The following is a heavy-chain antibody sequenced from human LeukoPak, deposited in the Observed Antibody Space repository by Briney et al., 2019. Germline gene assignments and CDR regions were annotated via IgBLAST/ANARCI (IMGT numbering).Heavy chain of an antibody. D-gene: IGHD2-15*01. CDR1: GDSVSSNSAA. J-gene: IGHJ5*02. CDR2: TYYRSKWYN. CDR3: ARGSKVCSSSGSCYYNWFDP. Sequence: SQTLSLTCAISGDSVSSNSAAWNWIRQSPSRGLEWLGRTYYRSKWYNDYAVSVKSRITINPDTSKNQFSLQLNSVTPEDTAEYYCARGSKVCSSSGSCYYNWFDPWGEGTLVTVSS. V-gene: IGHV6-1*01.